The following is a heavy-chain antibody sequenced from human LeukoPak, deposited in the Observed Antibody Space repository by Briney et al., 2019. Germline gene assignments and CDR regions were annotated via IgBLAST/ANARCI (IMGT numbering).Heavy chain of an antibody. V-gene: IGHV1-46*01. D-gene: IGHD1-26*01. CDR3: ARGAGESQRLYYYYYYMDV. J-gene: IGHJ6*03. CDR1: GYTFTSYY. CDR2: INPSGGST. Sequence: GASVKVSCKASGYTFTSYYMHWVRQAPGQGLEWMGIINPSGGSTSYAQKFQGRVTMTRDMSTSTVYMELSSLRSEDTAVYYCARGAGESQRLYYYYYYMDVWGKGTTVTVSS.